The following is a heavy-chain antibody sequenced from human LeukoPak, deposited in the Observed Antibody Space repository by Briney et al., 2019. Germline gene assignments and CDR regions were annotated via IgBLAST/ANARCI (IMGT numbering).Heavy chain of an antibody. V-gene: IGHV3-33*01. J-gene: IGHJ4*02. D-gene: IGHD3-22*01. Sequence: PGGSLRLSCAASGFTFSSYGMHWVRQAPGKGLEWVAVIWYDGSNKYYADSVKGRFTISRDNSKNTLYLQMNSLRAEDTAVYYCARGGRLPRSGYYAYWGQGTLVTVSS. CDR1: GFTFSSYG. CDR3: ARGGRLPRSGYYAY. CDR2: IWYDGSNK.